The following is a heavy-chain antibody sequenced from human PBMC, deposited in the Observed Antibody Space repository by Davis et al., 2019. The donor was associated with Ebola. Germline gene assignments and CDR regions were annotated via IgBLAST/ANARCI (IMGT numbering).Heavy chain of an antibody. Sequence: PGGSLRLSCVASEFTFNNYVMHWVRQAPGKGLEWVAVIWYDGSNKYYADSVKGRFTISRDNSKNTLYLQMNSLRAEDTAVYYCARDGTLLNVDIVTTTYFDYWGQGTLVTVSS. V-gene: IGHV3-33*01. D-gene: IGHD5-12*01. J-gene: IGHJ4*02. CDR3: ARDGTLLNVDIVTTTYFDY. CDR2: IWYDGSNK. CDR1: EFTFNNYV.